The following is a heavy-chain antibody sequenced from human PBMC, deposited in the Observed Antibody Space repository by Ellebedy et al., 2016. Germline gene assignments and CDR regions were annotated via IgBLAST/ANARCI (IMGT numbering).Heavy chain of an antibody. J-gene: IGHJ6*02. V-gene: IGHV3-30*03. CDR1: GFTLSDYS. CDR3: ARIDLGHYYYGMDV. CDR2: ISYDGTIK. D-gene: IGHD2-21*01. Sequence: GESLKISXAASGFTLSDYSMNWVRQAPGKGLEWVAVISYDGTIKYLDSVKGRFSISRDNSQNTLYLHINNLRGEDTAVYYCARIDLGHYYYGMDVWGHGTTVTVSS.